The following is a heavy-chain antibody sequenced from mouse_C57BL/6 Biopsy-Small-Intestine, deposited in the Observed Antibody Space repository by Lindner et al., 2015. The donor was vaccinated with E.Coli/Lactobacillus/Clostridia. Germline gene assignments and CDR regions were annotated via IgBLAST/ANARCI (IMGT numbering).Heavy chain of an antibody. J-gene: IGHJ2*01. D-gene: IGHD4-1*02. CDR1: FHLQYLC. Sequence: EVQLQESGEDWCSLRIIETLMCRLWFHLQYLCHALGPARRPGKGFGNGVARIRSKSSNYATYYADSVKDRFTISRDDSQSMLYLQMNNLKTEDTAMYYCVRDDSNWAGFDYWGQGTTLTVSS. V-gene: IGHV10-3*01. CDR2: IRSKSSNYAT. CDR3: VRDDSNWAGFDY.